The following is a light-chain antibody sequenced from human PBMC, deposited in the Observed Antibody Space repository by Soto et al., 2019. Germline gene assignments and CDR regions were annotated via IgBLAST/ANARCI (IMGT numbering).Light chain of an antibody. CDR1: ISDVGGYNY. CDR2: EVS. J-gene: IGLJ2*01. Sequence: QSALTQPPSASGSPGQSVTISCTGTISDVGGYNYVSWYQQHPGKAPKLMIYEVSERPSGVPDRFSGSKSGNTASLTVSGLEAEDEADYYCYSYTSSNDDVAFGGGTKVTVL. CDR3: YSYTSSNDDVA. V-gene: IGLV2-8*01.